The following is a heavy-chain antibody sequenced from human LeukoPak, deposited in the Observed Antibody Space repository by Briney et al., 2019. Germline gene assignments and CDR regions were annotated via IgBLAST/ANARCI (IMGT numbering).Heavy chain of an antibody. D-gene: IGHD6-19*01. Sequence: ASVKVSCKASGYTFTSYYMQGVRQAPGQGVDWMGWINPNSGGTNYAQKFQGRVTMTRDTSISTAYMELSRLRSDDTAVYYCARVPGRTIAVAGTGYFDYWGQGTLVTVSS. J-gene: IGHJ4*02. CDR3: ARVPGRTIAVAGTGYFDY. V-gene: IGHV1-2*02. CDR2: INPNSGGT. CDR1: GYTFTSYY.